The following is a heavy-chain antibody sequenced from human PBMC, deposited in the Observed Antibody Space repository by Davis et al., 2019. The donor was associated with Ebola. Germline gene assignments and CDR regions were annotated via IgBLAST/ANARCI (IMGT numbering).Heavy chain of an antibody. CDR2: ISGDGGST. CDR1: GFTFDDYA. CDR3: AKGIVATILYYYYGMDV. J-gene: IGHJ6*02. D-gene: IGHD5-12*01. Sequence: GGSLRLSCAASGFTFDDYAMHWVRQAPGEGLEWVSLISGDGGSTYYADSVKGRFTISRDNSKNSLYLQMNSLRTEDTALYYCAKGIVATILYYYYGMDVWGQGTTVTVSS. V-gene: IGHV3-43*02.